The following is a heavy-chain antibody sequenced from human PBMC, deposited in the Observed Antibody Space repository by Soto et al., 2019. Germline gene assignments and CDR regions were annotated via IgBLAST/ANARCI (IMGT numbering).Heavy chain of an antibody. D-gene: IGHD6-25*01. Sequence: VGSLRLSCVASGFTFSVYSMNWVRQAPGKGLEWLSYINPSGGDISYADSVKGRFTISRDNAKNSLYLQLNSLRAEDTAVYYCARAAFSSGPDYWGQGTLVTVSS. CDR1: GFTFSVYS. CDR3: ARAAFSSGPDY. V-gene: IGHV3-48*01. CDR2: INPSGGDI. J-gene: IGHJ4*02.